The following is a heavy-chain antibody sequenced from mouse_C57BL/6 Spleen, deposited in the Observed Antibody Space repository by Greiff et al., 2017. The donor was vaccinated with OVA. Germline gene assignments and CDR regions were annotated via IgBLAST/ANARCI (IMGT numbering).Heavy chain of an antibody. CDR1: GFTIKDYY. V-gene: IGHV14-2*01. J-gene: IGHJ1*03. CDR3: ARASSNWYFDV. CDR2: IDPEDGGT. D-gene: IGHD1-1*01. Sequence: VQLQQSGAELVKPGASVKLSCTASGFTIKDYYMHWVKQRTEQGLEWIGRIDPEDGGTKYAPKLQGKATITADTSSNTAYLQLSSLTSEDTAVYYCARASSNWYFDVWGTGTTVTVSS.